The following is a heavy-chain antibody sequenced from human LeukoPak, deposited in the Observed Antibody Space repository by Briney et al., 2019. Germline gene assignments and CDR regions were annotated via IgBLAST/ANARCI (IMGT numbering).Heavy chain of an antibody. CDR2: IYPGDSDT. Sequence: GESLKISCKGSGYSFTSYWIGWVRQMPGKGLEWMGIIYPGDSDTRYSPSFQGQVTISADKSISTAYLQWSSLKASDTAMYYCARLPHSIAAAGNFDYWGQGTLVTVSS. J-gene: IGHJ4*02. D-gene: IGHD6-13*01. V-gene: IGHV5-51*01. CDR1: GYSFTSYW. CDR3: ARLPHSIAAAGNFDY.